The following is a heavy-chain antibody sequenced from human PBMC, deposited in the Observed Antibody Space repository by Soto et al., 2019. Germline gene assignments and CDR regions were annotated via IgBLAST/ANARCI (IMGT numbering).Heavy chain of an antibody. D-gene: IGHD2-8*01. V-gene: IGHV1-2*02. J-gene: IGHJ5*02. Sequence: ASVKVSCKASGYTFTGYYMHWVRQAPGQGLEWMGWINPNSGGTNYAQKYQGRVTMTRDTSISTAYMELSRLRSDDTAVYYCARVSYCTNGVCYLNWFDPWRQGTLVTVSS. CDR3: ARVSYCTNGVCYLNWFDP. CDR2: INPNSGGT. CDR1: GYTFTGYY.